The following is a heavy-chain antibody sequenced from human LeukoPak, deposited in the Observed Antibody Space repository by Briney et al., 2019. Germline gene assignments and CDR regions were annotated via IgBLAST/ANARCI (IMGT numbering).Heavy chain of an antibody. CDR2: INHSGST. CDR1: GGSFSGYY. D-gene: IGHD6-13*01. V-gene: IGHV4-34*01. CDR3: AGRSSSWPSHFDY. Sequence: SETLSLTCAVYGGSFSGYYWSWIRQPPGKGLEWIGEINHSGSTNYNPSLKSRVTISVDTSKNQFSLKLSSVTAADTAVYYCAGRSSSWPSHFDYWGQGTLVTVSS. J-gene: IGHJ4*02.